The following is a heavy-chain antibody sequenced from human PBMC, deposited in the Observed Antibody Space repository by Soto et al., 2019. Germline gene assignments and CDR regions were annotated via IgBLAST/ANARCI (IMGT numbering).Heavy chain of an antibody. CDR2: ISWNSGSI. CDR1: GFTFDDYA. D-gene: IGHD6-6*01. J-gene: IGHJ4*02. V-gene: IGHV3-9*01. CDR3: AQDTPPSSSSQGFDY. Sequence: PGGSLRLSCAATGFTFDDYAMHWVRQAPGAGVGEVRGISWNSGSIGDADPVKGRFTISRDNVKNSLYRQINSLRAEDTALYYCAQDTPPSSSSQGFDYWGQGTLVTISS.